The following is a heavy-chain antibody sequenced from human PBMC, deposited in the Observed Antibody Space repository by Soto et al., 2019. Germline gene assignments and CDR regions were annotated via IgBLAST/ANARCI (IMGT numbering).Heavy chain of an antibody. CDR3: AGKQTRHDIWYYFDY. Sequence: QVQLVQSGAEVKKPGSSVKVSCKASGGTFSSYAINWVRQAPGQGLEWKGGIIPIYGTANYAQKFQGRVTSTAPDSTSPAYMERRGLRFEYTAVYNCAGKQTRHDIWYYFDYWGQGTLVTVSS. CDR2: IIPIYGTA. D-gene: IGHD1-1*01. J-gene: IGHJ4*02. CDR1: GGTFSSYA. V-gene: IGHV1-69*12.